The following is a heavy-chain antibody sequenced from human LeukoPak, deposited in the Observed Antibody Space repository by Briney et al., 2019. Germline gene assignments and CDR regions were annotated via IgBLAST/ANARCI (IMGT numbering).Heavy chain of an antibody. V-gene: IGHV4-39*07. Sequence: PSETLSLTCTVSGGSISSSSYYWGWIRPSPGKGLGWIGSIYYGGSTHYQSSLKSRVNISVDTYKHQFFLKLNSVTAADTAVYYCASAQSSQEATKIWGQGTLVTVSS. J-gene: IGHJ4*02. CDR3: ASAQSSQEATKI. CDR1: GGSISSSSYY. CDR2: IYYGGST. D-gene: IGHD5-24*01.